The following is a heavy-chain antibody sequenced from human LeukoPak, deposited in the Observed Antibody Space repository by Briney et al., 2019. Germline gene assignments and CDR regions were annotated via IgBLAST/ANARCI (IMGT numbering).Heavy chain of an antibody. D-gene: IGHD3-3*01. V-gene: IGHV1-18*01. CDR2: ISAYNGDT. J-gene: IGHJ4*02. CDR1: GYTFTIHS. CDR3: ARGGVLRFLEHLDY. Sequence: GDSVKVSCKASGYTFTIHSISWVRQAPGQGLEWMGWISAYNGDTKYAQKTQGRVTMTTDASTSTAYMELRSLRSDDTAVYYCARGGVLRFLEHLDYWGQGTLVTVSS.